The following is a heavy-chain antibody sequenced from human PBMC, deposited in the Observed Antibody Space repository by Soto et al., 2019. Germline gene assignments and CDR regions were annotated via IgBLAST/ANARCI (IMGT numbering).Heavy chain of an antibody. V-gene: IGHV3-30-3*01. CDR3: AGGHYEYYYYGMDV. D-gene: IGHD4-17*01. CDR1: GFTFSSYA. CDR2: ISYDGSNK. J-gene: IGHJ6*02. Sequence: QVQLVESGGGVVQPGRSLRLSCAASGFTFSSYAMHWVRQAPGKGLEWVAVISYDGSNKYYADSVKGRFTISRDNSKNTLYLQMNSLRAEDTAVYYCAGGHYEYYYYGMDVWGQGTTVTVSS.